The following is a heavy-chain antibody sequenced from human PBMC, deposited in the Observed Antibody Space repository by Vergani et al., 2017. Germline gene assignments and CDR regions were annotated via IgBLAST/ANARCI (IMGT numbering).Heavy chain of an antibody. CDR1: GYTFTSYD. CDR3: AGGYSSGRENYYYYYYMDV. V-gene: IGHV1-8*01. CDR2: MNPNSGNT. D-gene: IGHD6-19*01. Sequence: QVQLVQSGAEVKKPGASVKVSCKASGYTFTSYDINWVRQATGQGLEWMGWMNPNSGNTGYAQKFQGRVTMTRTTSISTAYMELSSLRSEDTAVYYCAGGYSSGRENYYYYYYMDVWDKGTTVTVSS. J-gene: IGHJ6*03.